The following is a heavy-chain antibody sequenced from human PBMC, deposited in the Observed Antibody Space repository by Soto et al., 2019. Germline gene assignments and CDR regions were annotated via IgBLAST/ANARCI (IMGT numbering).Heavy chain of an antibody. CDR1: GGSFSGYY. Sequence: SETLSLTCAVYGGSFSGYYWSWIRQPPGKGLEWIGEINHSGSTNYNPSLKSRVTISVDTSKNQFSLRLSSVTAADTAVYYCARGGLRFFDYFEYWGQGTLVTVSS. CDR2: INHSGST. CDR3: ARGGLRFFDYFEY. J-gene: IGHJ4*02. V-gene: IGHV4-34*01. D-gene: IGHD3-3*01.